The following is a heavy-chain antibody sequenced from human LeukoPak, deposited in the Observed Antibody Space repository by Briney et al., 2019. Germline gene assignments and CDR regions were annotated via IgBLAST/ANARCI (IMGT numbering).Heavy chain of an antibody. V-gene: IGHV3-74*01. CDR2: INTDGSST. CDR1: GFTFSSYA. J-gene: IGHJ3*02. CDR3: ARSVYYYDSSGSDAFDI. D-gene: IGHD3-22*01. Sequence: GGSLRLSCAASGFTFSSYAMSWVRQAPGKGLVWVSRINTDGSSTSYADSVKGRFTISRDNAKNTLYLQMNSLRAEDTAVYYCARSVYYYDSSGSDAFDIWGQGTMVTVSS.